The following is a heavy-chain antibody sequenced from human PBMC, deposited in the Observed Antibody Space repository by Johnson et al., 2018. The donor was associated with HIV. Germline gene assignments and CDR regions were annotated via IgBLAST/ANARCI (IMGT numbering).Heavy chain of an antibody. CDR1: GFTFSSYG. Sequence: QVQLVESGGGVVQPGGSLRLSCAASGFTFSSYGMHWVRQAPGKGLEWVAFIRYDGSNKYYADSVKGRFTISRGNSKNTLYLQMNSLRAEDTAVYYCAKVRLQSITIFGVASDAFDIWGQGTMVTVSS. D-gene: IGHD3-3*01. CDR3: AKVRLQSITIFGVASDAFDI. J-gene: IGHJ3*02. CDR2: IRYDGSNK. V-gene: IGHV3-30*02.